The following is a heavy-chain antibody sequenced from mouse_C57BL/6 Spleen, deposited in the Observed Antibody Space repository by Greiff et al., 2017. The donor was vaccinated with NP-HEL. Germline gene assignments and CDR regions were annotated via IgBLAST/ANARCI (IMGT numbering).Heavy chain of an antibody. Sequence: VQLQQSGAELVKPGASVKLSCKASGYTFTEYTIHWVKQRSGQGLEWIGWFYPGSGSIKYNEKFKDKATLTADNSSSTVCSELSRLTSEDSAVDLCERHEYYGNYDDYAMDYWGQGTSVTVSS. D-gene: IGHD2-1*01. V-gene: IGHV1-62-2*01. J-gene: IGHJ4*01. CDR3: ERHEYYGNYDDYAMDY. CDR1: GYTFTEYT. CDR2: FYPGSGSI.